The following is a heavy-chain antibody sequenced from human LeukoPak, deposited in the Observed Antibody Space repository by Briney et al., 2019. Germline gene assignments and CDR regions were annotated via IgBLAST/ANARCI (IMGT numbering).Heavy chain of an antibody. CDR1: GYTFTGYY. J-gene: IGHJ6*03. CDR3: ASSYCTNGRCAYYYDDMDG. D-gene: IGHD2-8*01. CDR2: INPNSGST. Sequence: GASVKVSCKASGYTFTGYYMNWVRQAPGQGLEWMGWINPNSGSTNYAQKSQGRVTMTSDTSISTAYMELSRLRSDDTAVYYCASSYCTNGRCAYYYDDMDGWGKGKTVTVSS. V-gene: IGHV1-2*02.